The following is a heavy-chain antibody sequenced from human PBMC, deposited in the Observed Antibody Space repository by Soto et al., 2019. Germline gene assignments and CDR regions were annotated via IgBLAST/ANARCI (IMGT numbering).Heavy chain of an antibody. CDR1: GYTFTGYY. CDR3: ARGVSTEHIVVGGPCYFEY. V-gene: IGHV1-2*04. D-gene: IGHD2-21*01. CDR2: INPNSGGT. J-gene: IGHJ4*02. Sequence: GASVKVSCKASGYTFTGYYVHWVRQAPGQGLEWMGWINPNSGGTNYAQKFQAWVTMTRDTSISTAYMELTRLRSDDTAVYFCARGVSTEHIVVGGPCYFEYWGQGTLVTVSS.